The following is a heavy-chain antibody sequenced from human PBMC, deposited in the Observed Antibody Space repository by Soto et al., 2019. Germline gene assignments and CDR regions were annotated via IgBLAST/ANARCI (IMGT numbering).Heavy chain of an antibody. Sequence: GGSLRLSCAASGLTFSYYTMNWVRQAPGKGLEWVSSIISSDYIYYADSVKGRFTISRDNAKNSVYLQMDSLRAEDTAVYYCARDRESLSYWGQGTLVTVSS. CDR2: IISSDYI. V-gene: IGHV3-21*01. CDR3: ARDRESLSY. CDR1: GLTFSYYT. J-gene: IGHJ4*02.